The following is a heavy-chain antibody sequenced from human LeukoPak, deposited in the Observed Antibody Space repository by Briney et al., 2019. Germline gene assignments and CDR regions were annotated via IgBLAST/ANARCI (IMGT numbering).Heavy chain of an antibody. CDR1: GFTFSDYS. Sequence: GGSLRLSCAASGFTFSDYSMNWIRQAPGKGLEWISYIGIDSGNTNYADSVKGRFTISGDKAKNSLYLQMNSLRVKDTAVYYCARDYKYAFDNWGQGTLVTVSS. J-gene: IGHJ4*02. V-gene: IGHV3-11*06. D-gene: IGHD5-24*01. CDR2: IGIDSGNT. CDR3: ARDYKYAFDN.